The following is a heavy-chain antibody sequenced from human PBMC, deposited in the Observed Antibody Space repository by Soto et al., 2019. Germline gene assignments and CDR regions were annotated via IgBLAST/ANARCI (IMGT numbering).Heavy chain of an antibody. D-gene: IGHD3-10*01. J-gene: IGHJ6*02. CDR1: GYTFTSYY. CDR3: AREDGSGSQGYGMDV. Sequence: GASVKVSCKASGYTFTSYYMHWVRQAPGQGLEWMGIINPSGGSTSYAQKFQGRVTMTRDTSTSTVYMELSSLRSEGTAVYYCAREDGSGSQGYGMDVWGQGTTVTVSS. V-gene: IGHV1-46*01. CDR2: INPSGGST.